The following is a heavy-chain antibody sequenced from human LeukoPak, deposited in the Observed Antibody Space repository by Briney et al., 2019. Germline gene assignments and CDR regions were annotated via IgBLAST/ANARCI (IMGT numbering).Heavy chain of an antibody. J-gene: IGHJ4*02. V-gene: IGHV1-3*01. CDR3: ARDKPGTSFDY. Sequence: ASVKVSCKASGYTFTSYAMHWVRQAPGQRLEWMGWINAGNGNTKYSQKFQGRVTMTTDTSTSTAYMELRSLRSDDTAVYYCARDKPGTSFDYWGQGTLVTASS. D-gene: IGHD1-1*01. CDR2: INAGNGNT. CDR1: GYTFTSYA.